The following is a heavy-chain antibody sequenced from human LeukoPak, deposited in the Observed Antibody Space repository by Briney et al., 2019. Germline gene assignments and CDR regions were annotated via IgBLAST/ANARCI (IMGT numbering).Heavy chain of an antibody. J-gene: IGHJ5*02. CDR2: IRYDGRDK. Sequence: GGSLRLSCAASGFAFSSYGMHWVRQAPGKGLEWVAFIRYDGRDKYYADSVKGRFTISRDNSKNTLYLQMNSLRAEDTAVYYCANDESGSYAWFDPWGQETLVTVSS. D-gene: IGHD1-26*01. CDR1: GFAFSSYG. CDR3: ANDESGSYAWFDP. V-gene: IGHV3-30*02.